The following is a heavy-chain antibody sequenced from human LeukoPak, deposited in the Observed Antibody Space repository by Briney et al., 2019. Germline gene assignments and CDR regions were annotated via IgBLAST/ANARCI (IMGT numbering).Heavy chain of an antibody. Sequence: PSQTLSLTCTVSGGSISSGGYYWSWIRQHPGKGLEWIGYIYYSGSTYYNPSLKSRVTISVDTSKNQFSLKLSSVTAADTAVYYCARVGYDSSGXXLXPFYWGQGTLVTVSS. CDR3: ARVGYDSSGXXLXPFY. D-gene: IGHD3-22*01. CDR2: IYYSGST. V-gene: IGHV4-31*03. CDR1: GGSISSGGYY. J-gene: IGHJ4*02.